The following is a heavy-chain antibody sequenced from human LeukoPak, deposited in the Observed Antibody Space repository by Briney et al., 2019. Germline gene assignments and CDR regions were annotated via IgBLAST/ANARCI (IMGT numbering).Heavy chain of an antibody. Sequence: PSETLSLTCTVSGGSISGFYWSWIRQPPGKGLEWIGYMDKSGSTTYNPSLKSRVTISVDTPKNQFSLKLSPVTTADTAVYYCARDYSKGGGFDFWGQGTLVTVSS. V-gene: IGHV4-59*01. CDR2: MDKSGST. CDR3: ARDYSKGGGFDF. D-gene: IGHD4-11*01. J-gene: IGHJ4*02. CDR1: GGSISGFY.